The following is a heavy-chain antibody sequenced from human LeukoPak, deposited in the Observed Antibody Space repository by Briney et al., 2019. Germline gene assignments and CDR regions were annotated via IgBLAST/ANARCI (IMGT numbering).Heavy chain of an antibody. D-gene: IGHD1-1*01. CDR3: VTDKDWNVRQLASFDY. V-gene: IGHV3-15*01. J-gene: IGHJ4*02. CDR1: GFTFSNSY. Sequence: PGGSLRLSCAASGFTFSNSYMSWVRQAPGKGLEWIGRIKNKLDGGTTDYAAPVKDRFTISRDDSRNMLYLQMNGLKTDDTAVYYCVTDKDWNVRQLASFDYWGQGTLVTVSS. CDR2: IKNKLDGGTT.